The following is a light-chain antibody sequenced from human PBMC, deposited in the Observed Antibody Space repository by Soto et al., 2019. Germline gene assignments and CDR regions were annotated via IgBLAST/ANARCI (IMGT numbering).Light chain of an antibody. Sequence: QLVLTQPPSASASLGASVTLTCTLSSGYSNYKVDWYQQRPGQGHRFVMRVGADGVVGSKGDGIPDRFSVLGSGLNRYLTLKNIQEEDESDYHCGADHGSGNDSVFGGGTKLTVL. CDR3: GADHGSGNDSV. J-gene: IGLJ2*01. V-gene: IGLV9-49*01. CDR1: SGYSNYK. CDR2: VGADGVVG.